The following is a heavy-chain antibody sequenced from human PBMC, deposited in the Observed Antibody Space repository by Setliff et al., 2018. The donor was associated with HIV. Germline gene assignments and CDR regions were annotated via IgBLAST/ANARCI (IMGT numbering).Heavy chain of an antibody. CDR1: GYYFNIDY. Sequence: GASVKVSCKTFGYYFNIDYMHWVRQAPGQGLEWMGWINPNSGGTNYAQKFQGRVTMTRDTSISTAYMELSRLRSDDTAVYYCARTYFTGYCSGGSCPAHYWGQGTLVTVSS. D-gene: IGHD2-15*01. V-gene: IGHV1-2*02. CDR3: ARTYFTGYCSGGSCPAHY. CDR2: INPNSGGT. J-gene: IGHJ4*02.